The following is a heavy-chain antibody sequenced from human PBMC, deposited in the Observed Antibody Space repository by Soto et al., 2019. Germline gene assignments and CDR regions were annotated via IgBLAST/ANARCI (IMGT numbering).Heavy chain of an antibody. V-gene: IGHV3-74*01. J-gene: IGHJ4*02. CDR3: TSLEYDNGRGTIDY. Sequence: HLGGALGHSCTVSGFALGGDGIPWVREAAGQGLVWVSRIRSDGSSTSYADSVKGRFTMSRDNAKNTLYMQMNSLRAEDTAVYYCTSLEYDNGRGTIDYWGQGPRVNVSS. CDR1: GFALGGDG. CDR2: IRSDGSST. D-gene: IGHD2-8*01.